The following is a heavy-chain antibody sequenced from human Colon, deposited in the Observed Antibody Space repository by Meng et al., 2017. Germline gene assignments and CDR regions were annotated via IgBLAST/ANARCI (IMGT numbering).Heavy chain of an antibody. CDR2: VYYDGTT. V-gene: IGHV4-61*01. D-gene: IGHD3-10*01. Sequence: QLKESGPRMLWPSTPLSITCTVSGGSVNNRTYYGTCIRQPPGKGLEWIGYVYYDGTTNYNPFLESRLTMSIDTSKNQFSLKLSSVTAADTAVYYCARDWGSGTPYWGQGTLVTVSS. CDR3: ARDWGSGTPY. CDR1: GGSVNNRTYY. J-gene: IGHJ4*02.